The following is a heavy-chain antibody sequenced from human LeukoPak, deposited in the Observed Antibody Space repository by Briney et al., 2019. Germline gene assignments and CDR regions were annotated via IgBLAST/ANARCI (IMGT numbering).Heavy chain of an antibody. J-gene: IGHJ5*02. V-gene: IGHV1-69*13. CDR3: ARSRALIVVVPAAIPWFDP. D-gene: IGHD2-2*02. CDR1: GYTFTGYY. Sequence: SVKVSCKASGYTFTGYYMHWVRQAPGQGLEWMGGIIPIFGTANYAQKFQGRVTITADESTSTAYMELSSLRSEDTAVYYCARSRALIVVVPAAIPWFDPWGQGTLVTVSS. CDR2: IIPIFGTA.